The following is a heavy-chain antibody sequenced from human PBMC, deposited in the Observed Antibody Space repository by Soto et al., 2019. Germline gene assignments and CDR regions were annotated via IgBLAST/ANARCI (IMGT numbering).Heavy chain of an antibody. Sequence: EVQLVESGGGLVQPGGSLKLSCAASGFTFSGSAMHWVRQASGKGLEWVGRIRSKANSYARAYAASVKGRFTISRDDSKNTAYLQMNGLKAEDTAVYYCTSRVSAADREKHAFDIWGQGTMVTVSS. V-gene: IGHV3-73*01. D-gene: IGHD6-25*01. CDR2: IRSKANSYAR. J-gene: IGHJ3*02. CDR1: GFTFSGSA. CDR3: TSRVSAADREKHAFDI.